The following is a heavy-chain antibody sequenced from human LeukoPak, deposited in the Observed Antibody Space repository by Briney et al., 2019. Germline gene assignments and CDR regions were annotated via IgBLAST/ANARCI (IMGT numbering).Heavy chain of an antibody. J-gene: IGHJ4*02. D-gene: IGHD2-15*01. Sequence: GGSLRLSCAASGFTFSSNAMTWVRQAPGKGLEWVSAISASSGNTYYADSVKGRFTISRDISMQTLYLQMNILRAEDTAVYYCARVGNGRSWDYWGQGTLVSVSS. CDR1: GFTFSSNA. CDR3: ARVGNGRSWDY. CDR2: ISASSGNT. V-gene: IGHV3-23*01.